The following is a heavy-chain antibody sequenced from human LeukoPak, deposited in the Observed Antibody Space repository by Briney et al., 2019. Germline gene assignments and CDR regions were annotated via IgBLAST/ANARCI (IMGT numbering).Heavy chain of an antibody. Sequence: GGSLRLSCAASGFTFSSYSMNWVRQAPGKGLEWVANMKEDGSEKYYVDSVKGRFTISRDNAKNSLYLQMNSLRAEDTAVYYCARDRNTDFWSGYYTNYFDYWGQGTLVTVSS. CDR3: ARDRNTDFWSGYYTNYFDY. V-gene: IGHV3-7*01. D-gene: IGHD3-3*01. J-gene: IGHJ4*02. CDR1: GFTFSSYS. CDR2: MKEDGSEK.